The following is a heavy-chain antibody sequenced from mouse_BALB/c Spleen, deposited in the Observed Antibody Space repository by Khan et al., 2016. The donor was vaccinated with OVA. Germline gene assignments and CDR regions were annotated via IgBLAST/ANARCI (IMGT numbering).Heavy chain of an antibody. CDR2: INTFTGEP. Sequence: SGPELRKPGETVKISCQTSGYTFTDFRVNWVKQAPGMGLKWMGCINTFTGEPTYGDDFKGRFAFSLETSASTAYLQINNLKNEDMAAYFGYRHGNGESCYFDFWGQGTTVTVAS. J-gene: IGHJ2*01. CDR3: YRHGNGESCYFDF. D-gene: IGHD2-13*01. CDR1: GYTFTDFR. V-gene: IGHV9-1*02.